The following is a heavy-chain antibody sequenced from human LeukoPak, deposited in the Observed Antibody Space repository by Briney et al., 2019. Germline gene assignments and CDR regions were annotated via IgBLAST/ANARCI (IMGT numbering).Heavy chain of an antibody. CDR2: IYTSEST. J-gene: IGHJ4*02. CDR3: ARGSFARGVIPTDY. Sequence: PSETLSLTCSVSGGSISSSNYYWSWIRQPAGKGLEWIGRIYTSESTNYNPSLKSRVTISVDTSRNQFSLKLSSVTAADTAVYYCARGSFARGVIPTDYWGQGTLVTVSS. V-gene: IGHV4-61*02. D-gene: IGHD3-10*01. CDR1: GGSISSSNYY.